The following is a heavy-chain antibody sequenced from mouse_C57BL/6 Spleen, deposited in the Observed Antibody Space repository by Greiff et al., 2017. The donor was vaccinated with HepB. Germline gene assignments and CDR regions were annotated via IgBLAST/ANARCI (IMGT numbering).Heavy chain of an antibody. V-gene: IGHV3-6*01. CDR1: GYSITSGYY. J-gene: IGHJ4*01. D-gene: IGHD1-1*01. CDR2: ISYDGSN. Sequence: EVKLVESGPGLVKPSQSLSLTCSVTGYSITSGYYWNWIRQFPGNKLEWMGYISYDGSNNYNPSLKNRISITRDTSKNQFFLKLNSVTTEDTATYYCARGTYYYGSSYNYAMDYWGQGTSVTVSS. CDR3: ARGTYYYGSSYNYAMDY.